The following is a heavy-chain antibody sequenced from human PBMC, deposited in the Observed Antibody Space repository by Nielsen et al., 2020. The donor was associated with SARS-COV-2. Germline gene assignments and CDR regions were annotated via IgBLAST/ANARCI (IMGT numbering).Heavy chain of an antibody. V-gene: IGHV4-61*01. CDR3: VRIDMATISVDY. J-gene: IGHJ4*02. Sequence: SETLSLTCIVSGGSISTGSHYWSWIRQPPGKGLEWIGYIFYRGNTNYNPSLKSRVTISVDTSKNQFSLKVNSGTAADTAVYYCVRIDMATISVDYWGRGTLVTVSS. CDR2: IFYRGNT. D-gene: IGHD5-24*01. CDR1: GGSISTGSHY.